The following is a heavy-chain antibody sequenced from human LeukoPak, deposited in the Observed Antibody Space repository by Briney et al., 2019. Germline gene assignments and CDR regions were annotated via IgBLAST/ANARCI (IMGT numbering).Heavy chain of an antibody. CDR3: AAGPFWSGYPNWFDP. V-gene: IGHV1-58*02. CDR1: GFTFTSSA. J-gene: IGHJ5*02. CDR2: IVVGSGNT. D-gene: IGHD3-3*01. Sequence: SVKVSCKASGFTFTSSAMQWVRQARGQRLEWIGWIVVGSGNTNYAQKFKERVTITRDMSTSTAYMELSSLRSEDTAVYYCAAGPFWSGYPNWFDPWGQGTLVTVSS.